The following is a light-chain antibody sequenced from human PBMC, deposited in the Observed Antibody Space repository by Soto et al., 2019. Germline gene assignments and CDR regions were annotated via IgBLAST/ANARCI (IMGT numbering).Light chain of an antibody. Sequence: QSVLSQPPSASGSPGQSVTISCTGTSSDIGAFTYVSWYQQHPGRAPKVIIYEVSKRPSGVPERFSGSNSGNTATLTISRVEAGDEADYYCQVWDSSSDHWVFGGGTKLTVL. CDR3: QVWDSSSDHWV. J-gene: IGLJ3*02. CDR2: EVS. CDR1: SSDIGAFTY. V-gene: IGLV2-8*01.